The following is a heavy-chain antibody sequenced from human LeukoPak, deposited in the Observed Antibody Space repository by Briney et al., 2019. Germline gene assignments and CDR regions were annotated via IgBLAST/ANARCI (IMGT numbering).Heavy chain of an antibody. D-gene: IGHD4-17*01. V-gene: IGHV4-61*02. CDR1: GASLSSGSYY. CDR2: IYPSGST. CDR3: ARMGDYGYYYYYYMDV. Sequence: PSQTLSLTCTVSGASLSSGSYYWSWIRQPAGKGLEWIGRIYPSGSTDYNPSLKSRVTISIDTSKNQFSLKLSSVTAADTAVYYCARMGDYGYYYYYYMDVWGKGTTVTVSS. J-gene: IGHJ6*03.